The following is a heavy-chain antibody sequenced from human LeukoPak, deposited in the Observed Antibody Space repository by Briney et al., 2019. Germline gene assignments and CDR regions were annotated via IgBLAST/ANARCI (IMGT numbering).Heavy chain of an antibody. J-gene: IGHJ4*02. CDR2: IKSKVDRETT. CDR1: GFTFSDAW. V-gene: IGHV3-15*01. Sequence: GGSLRLSCAASGFTFSDAWMSWVRQAPGKGLEWIGHIKSKVDRETTDYAAPVKGRFAISRDNAKNSLYLQMNSLRAEDTAVYLCARVNGDYGGSLDYWGQGTLVTVSS. CDR3: ARVNGDYGGSLDY. D-gene: IGHD4-23*01.